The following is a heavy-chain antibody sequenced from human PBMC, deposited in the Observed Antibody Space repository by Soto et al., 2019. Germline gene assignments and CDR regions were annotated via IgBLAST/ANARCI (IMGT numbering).Heavy chain of an antibody. J-gene: IGHJ5*01. D-gene: IGHD1-26*01. CDR2: INPSGSST. V-gene: IGHV1-46*01. CDR3: ARDVGDSGSHWFDS. CDR1: GYIFTNYY. Sequence: EASVKVSCKASGYIFTNYYIHWVRQAPGQGLEWMGIINPSGSSTRYAQNFQGRVTMTRDTSSNTVYMELSRLRFEDTAVYYCARDVGDSGSHWFDSWGQGSLVTVSS.